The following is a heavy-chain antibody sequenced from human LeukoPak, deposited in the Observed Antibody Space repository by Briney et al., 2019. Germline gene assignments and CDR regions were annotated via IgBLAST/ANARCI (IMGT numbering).Heavy chain of an antibody. CDR3: ANHYSSSSWPEYFQH. V-gene: IGHV1-3*01. Sequence: ASVKVSCKASGDTFTSYAMHWVRQAPGQRLEWMGWINAGNGNTKYSQKFQGRVTITRDTSASTAYMELSSLRSEDTAVYYCANHYSSSSWPEYFQHWGQGTLVTVSS. CDR2: INAGNGNT. CDR1: GDTFTSYA. J-gene: IGHJ1*01. D-gene: IGHD6-13*01.